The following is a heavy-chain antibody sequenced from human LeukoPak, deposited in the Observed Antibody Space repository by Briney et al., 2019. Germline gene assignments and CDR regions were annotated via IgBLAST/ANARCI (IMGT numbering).Heavy chain of an antibody. V-gene: IGHV3-15*01. CDR1: GFTLSNAW. CDR2: IKSKTDGDTT. Sequence: GGSLRLSCAVSGFTLSNAWMSWVRQAPGKGLEWVGHIKSKTDGDTTDYAAPVKGRFTISRDESKDTLYLQMSSLKAEDTAVYYCTRDKLELRQFDYWGQGTLVTVSS. D-gene: IGHD1-7*01. CDR3: TRDKLELRQFDY. J-gene: IGHJ4*02.